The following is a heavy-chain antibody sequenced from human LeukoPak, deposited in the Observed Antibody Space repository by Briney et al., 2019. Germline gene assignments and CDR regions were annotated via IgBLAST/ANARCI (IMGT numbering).Heavy chain of an antibody. CDR3: ARVGSRGYYFDY. CDR1: GFTFSGYY. V-gene: IGHV3-11*06. CDR2: ISGSSTYT. Sequence: GGSLRLSCASSGFTFSGYYMSWIRQAPGKGLEWVSHISGSSTYTNYADSVKGRFTISRDNANNSLYLQMNSLTAEDTAVFYCARVGSRGYYFDYWGLGTLVSVSS. J-gene: IGHJ4*02. D-gene: IGHD1-26*01.